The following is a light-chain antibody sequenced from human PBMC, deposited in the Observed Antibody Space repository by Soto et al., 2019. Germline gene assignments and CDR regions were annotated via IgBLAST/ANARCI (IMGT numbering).Light chain of an antibody. V-gene: IGKV3-20*01. CDR1: QSVSTLS. J-gene: IGKJ2*01. Sequence: EIVLTQSPGTLSLSPGERDTLSCRASQSVSTLSLAWYQQKPGQAPRLLIYGTSNRAGGIPDRFSGSGSGTDFTLTINRLQPEDFAVYFCQQYAVSPYTFAQGTKLEI. CDR2: GTS. CDR3: QQYAVSPYT.